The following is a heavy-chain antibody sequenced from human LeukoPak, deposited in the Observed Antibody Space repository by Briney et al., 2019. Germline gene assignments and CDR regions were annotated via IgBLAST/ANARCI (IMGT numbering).Heavy chain of an antibody. CDR2: MKPNSGNT. J-gene: IGHJ5*02. CDR1: GYTFTSYD. V-gene: IGHV1-8*01. D-gene: IGHD2-15*01. CDR3: ARGRYCSGGSCSNWFDP. Sequence: ASVKVSCKASGYTFTSYDINWVRQAPGQGLEWMGCMKPNSGNTGYAQRFQGRVTMTRNTPISTAYMELSSLRSEDTAVYYCARGRYCSGGSCSNWFDPWGQGTLVTVSS.